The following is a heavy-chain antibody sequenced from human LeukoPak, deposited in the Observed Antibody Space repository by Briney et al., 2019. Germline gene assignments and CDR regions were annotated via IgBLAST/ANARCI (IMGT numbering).Heavy chain of an antibody. CDR1: GFTLSSYS. CDR3: ARSEHSSSSFDY. CDR2: ISSSSTHI. Sequence: PGRCLRLSCAPSGFTLSSYSMNWVRQAPGKWLEWVSYISSSSTHIYYADSVKGRFTISRDNARNSLYLQMNSLRAEDTAIYYCARSEHSSSSFDYWGQGTLVTVSS. D-gene: IGHD6-6*01. V-gene: IGHV3-21*01. J-gene: IGHJ4*02.